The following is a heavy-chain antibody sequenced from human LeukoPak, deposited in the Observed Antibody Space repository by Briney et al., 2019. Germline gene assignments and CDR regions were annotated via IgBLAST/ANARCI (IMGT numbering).Heavy chain of an antibody. D-gene: IGHD4-17*01. CDR2: IYYSGST. Sequence: PSETLSLTCTVSGGSISSYYWSWIRQPPGKGLEWIGYIYYSGSTNYNPSLKSRVTISVDTSKNQFSLKLSPVTAADTAVYYCARLQDGDYRRLGVNWFDPWGQGTLVTVSS. CDR1: GGSISSYY. V-gene: IGHV4-59*01. J-gene: IGHJ5*02. CDR3: ARLQDGDYRRLGVNWFDP.